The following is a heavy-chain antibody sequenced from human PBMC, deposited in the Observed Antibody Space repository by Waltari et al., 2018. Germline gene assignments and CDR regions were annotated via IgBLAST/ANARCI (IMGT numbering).Heavy chain of an antibody. J-gene: IGHJ6*03. V-gene: IGHV4-39*01. CDR2: ISYSGST. CDR3: ARQATDTYYYYYMDV. Sequence: VQLVESGGGLVQPGGSLRLSCAASGFPSSSNWMPGVRHGQGKGLEWIWSISYSGSTSYNPSLNSRVTMSVDTSKNQFSLKLNSVTAADTAVYYCARQATDTYYYYYMDVWGKGTTVTVSS. CDR1: GFPSSSNW. D-gene: IGHD2-21*02.